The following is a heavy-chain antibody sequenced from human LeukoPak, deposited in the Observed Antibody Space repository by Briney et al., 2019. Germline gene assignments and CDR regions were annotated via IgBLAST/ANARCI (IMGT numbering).Heavy chain of an antibody. V-gene: IGHV4-59*01. CDR1: GASISSYY. Sequence: SETLSLTCTVSGASISSYYWSWVRQPPGKGLEWIGYIYYSGSTNYNPSLKSRVIISVDTSKNQFSLKLSSVTAADTAVYYCARAGDGYNPLNYWGQGTLVTVSS. CDR2: IYYSGST. D-gene: IGHD5-24*01. J-gene: IGHJ4*02. CDR3: ARAGDGYNPLNY.